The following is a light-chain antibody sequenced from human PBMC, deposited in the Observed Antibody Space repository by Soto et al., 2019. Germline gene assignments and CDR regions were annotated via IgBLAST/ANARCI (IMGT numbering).Light chain of an antibody. CDR2: AAS. J-gene: IGKJ1*01. CDR1: QSISSY. Sequence: DIQMPQSPSSLSASVGDRVTITGRASQSISSYLNWYQQKPGKAPKLLIYAASSLQSGVPSRFSGSGSGTDFTLTISSLQPEEFATYYCQQSYSTPWTVGQGTKVDIK. V-gene: IGKV1-39*01. CDR3: QQSYSTPWT.